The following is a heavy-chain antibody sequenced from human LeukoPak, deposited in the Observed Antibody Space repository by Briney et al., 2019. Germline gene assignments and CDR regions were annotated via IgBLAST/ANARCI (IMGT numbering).Heavy chain of an antibody. D-gene: IGHD6-6*01. CDR3: ARVLSYSSSSDIPRNWFDP. CDR1: GYTFTGYY. J-gene: IGHJ5*02. Sequence: ASVRVSCKASGYTFTGYYMHWVRQAPGQGLEWMGWINPNSGGTNYAQKFQGRVTMTRDTSISTAYMELSRLRSDDTAVYYCARVLSYSSSSDIPRNWFDPWGQGTLVTVSS. V-gene: IGHV1-2*02. CDR2: INPNSGGT.